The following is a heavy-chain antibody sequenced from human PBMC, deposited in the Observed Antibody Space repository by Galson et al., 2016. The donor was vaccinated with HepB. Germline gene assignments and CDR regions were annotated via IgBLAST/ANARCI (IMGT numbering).Heavy chain of an antibody. J-gene: IGHJ4*02. CDR2: INGRTGDT. D-gene: IGHD2-15*01. CDR3: AKDQGLLVLVAVTHDS. V-gene: IGHV3-23*01. CDR1: GFIFSNYA. Sequence: SLRLSCAASGFIFSNYAMSWVRQPPGKGLEWVATINGRTGDTYSADSVKGRFTVSRDNSKNTLYLQMNSLRVEDTAVYYCAKDQGLLVLVAVTHDSWGQGTLVTVSS.